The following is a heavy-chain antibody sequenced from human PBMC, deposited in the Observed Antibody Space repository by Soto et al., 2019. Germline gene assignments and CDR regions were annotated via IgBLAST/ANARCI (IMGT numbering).Heavy chain of an antibody. CDR3: ASSQWLVHIY. CDR1: GFTFSSYG. V-gene: IGHV3-33*01. D-gene: IGHD6-19*01. J-gene: IGHJ4*02. Sequence: QVQLVESGGGVGQPGRSLRLSCAASGFTFSSYGMHWVRQAPGKGLEWVAVIWYDGSNKYYADSVKGRFTISRDNSKNTLYLQMNSLRAEDTAVNYCASSQWLVHIYWGQGTLVTVSS. CDR2: IWYDGSNK.